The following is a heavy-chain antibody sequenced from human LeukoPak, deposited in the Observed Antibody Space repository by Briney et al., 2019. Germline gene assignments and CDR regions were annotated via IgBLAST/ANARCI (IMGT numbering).Heavy chain of an antibody. J-gene: IGHJ4*02. D-gene: IGHD2-15*01. Sequence: GGSLRLSCAASGFTFSTYWMNWVRQAPGKGLEWVANIRQDGSEKYYVDSVKGRFTISRDNAKNSLYLQMDSLRAEDTAVYYCAREVGICSGGSCYFRFDFWGQGTLVTVSS. V-gene: IGHV3-7*01. CDR3: AREVGICSGGSCYFRFDF. CDR1: GFTFSTYW. CDR2: IRQDGSEK.